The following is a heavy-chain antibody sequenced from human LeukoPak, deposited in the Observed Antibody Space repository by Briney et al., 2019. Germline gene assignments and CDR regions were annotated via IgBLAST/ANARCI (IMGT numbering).Heavy chain of an antibody. CDR2: INYSGNI. Sequence: PSETLSLTCAVSGGSISSSNWWSWVRQPPGKGLDWIASINYSGNIYYNPSLKSRVTISVDTSKNQVSLRLSSVTAADTAVYFCARRNLMWSWFDPWGQGTLVSVSS. V-gene: IGHV4-4*02. D-gene: IGHD1-14*01. J-gene: IGHJ5*02. CDR3: ARRNLMWSWFDP. CDR1: GGSISSSNW.